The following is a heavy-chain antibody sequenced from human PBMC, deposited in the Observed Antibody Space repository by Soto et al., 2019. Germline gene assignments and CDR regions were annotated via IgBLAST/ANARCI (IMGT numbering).Heavy chain of an antibody. CDR3: AAAPRY. J-gene: IGHJ4*02. CDR2: IYYTGST. V-gene: IGHV4-59*01. D-gene: IGHD2-15*01. Sequence: QVQLQESGAGLVKPSETPSLTCTVSGGSISSYYGSGIRQPPGKGLEWIGYIYYTGSTDHNPSLKSRVTISLDTSKNQVSLQLTSVTAADTAVYYCAAAPRYWGQGVLVTVSS. CDR1: GGSISSYY.